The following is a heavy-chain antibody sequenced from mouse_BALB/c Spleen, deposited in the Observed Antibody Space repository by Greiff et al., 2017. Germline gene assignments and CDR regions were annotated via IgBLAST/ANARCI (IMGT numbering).Heavy chain of an antibody. CDR1: GYSFTGYT. J-gene: IGHJ3*01. CDR3: ARWDYGSSYDWFAY. V-gene: IGHV1-18*01. CDR2: INPYNGGT. D-gene: IGHD1-1*01. Sequence: VQLQQSGPELVKPGASMKISCKASGYSFTGYTMNWVKQSHGKNLEWIGLINPYNGGTSYNQNFKDKASLTVDKSSSTAYMELHSLTSEDSAVYYCARWDYGSSYDWFAYWGQGTLVTVSA.